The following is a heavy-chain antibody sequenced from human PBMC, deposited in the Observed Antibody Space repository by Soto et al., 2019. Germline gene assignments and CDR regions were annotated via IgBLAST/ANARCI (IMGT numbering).Heavy chain of an antibody. CDR1: GYTFTTSG. V-gene: IGHV1-18*01. J-gene: IGHJ6*02. D-gene: IGHD1-26*01. Sequence: QVQLVRSGPEVKKPGASVKVSCEASGYTFTTSGISWVRQAPGQGLEWMGWISTYNGDTNSAQKFQGRVTMTADTSXXTVYMELMSLKSDDTAVYYCARQGSWPYYYYGLDVWGQGTTVTVSS. CDR2: ISTYNGDT. CDR3: ARQGSWPYYYYGLDV.